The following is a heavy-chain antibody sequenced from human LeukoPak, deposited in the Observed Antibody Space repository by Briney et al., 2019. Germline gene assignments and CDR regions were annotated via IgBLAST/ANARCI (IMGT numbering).Heavy chain of an antibody. D-gene: IGHD3-10*01. CDR3: AKVLWFGELLGDAFDI. V-gene: IGHV3-23*01. CDR2: ISGSGGST. Sequence: PGGSLRLSCAASGFTFSSYAMSWVRQAPGKGLEWVSAISGSGGSTYYADSVKGRFTISRDNSKNTLYLQMNSLRAEDTAVYYCAKVLWFGELLGDAFDIWGQGTMVTVSS. CDR1: GFTFSSYA. J-gene: IGHJ3*02.